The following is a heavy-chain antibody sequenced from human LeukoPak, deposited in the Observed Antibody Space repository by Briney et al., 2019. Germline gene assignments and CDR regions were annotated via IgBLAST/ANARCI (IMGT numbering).Heavy chain of an antibody. J-gene: IGHJ4*02. V-gene: IGHV4-4*07. Sequence: PSETLSLTCSVSGASISSDFWSWLRQPAGKGVEWVGRIFSSGIINYNPSLKSRLTMSVDTAKNQFSLNLSSVTAADTAVYYCAREGGSSRNFDYWGQGTLVTVSS. CDR1: GASISSDF. CDR3: AREGGSSRNFDY. CDR2: IFSSGII. D-gene: IGHD6-13*01.